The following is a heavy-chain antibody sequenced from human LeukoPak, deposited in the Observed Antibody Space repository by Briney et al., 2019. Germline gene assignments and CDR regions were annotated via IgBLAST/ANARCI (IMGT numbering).Heavy chain of an antibody. D-gene: IGHD3-10*01. CDR1: GYTFTGYY. J-gene: IGHJ4*02. CDR3: ARIPSLRDGSGSHPTTYANDY. CDR2: INPNSGGT. V-gene: IGHV1-2*02. Sequence: ASVKVSCKASGYTFTGYYMHWVRQAPGQVLVWMGWINPNSGGTNYAQKFQGRVTMTRDTSISTAYMELSRLRSDDTAVYYCARIPSLRDGSGSHPTTYANDYWGQGTLVTVSS.